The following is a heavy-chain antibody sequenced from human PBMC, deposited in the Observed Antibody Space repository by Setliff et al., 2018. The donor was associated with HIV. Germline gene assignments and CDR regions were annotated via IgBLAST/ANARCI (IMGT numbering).Heavy chain of an antibody. CDR3: ARGAELLWFGELHNIPYFDY. CDR2: IYYSGST. CDR1: GGSISSSSYY. J-gene: IGHJ4*02. V-gene: IGHV4-39*07. Sequence: SETLSLTCTVSGGSISSSSYYWGWIRQPPGKGLEWIGSIYYSGSTYYNPSLKSRVTISVDTSKNQFSLKLSSVTAADTAVYYCARGAELLWFGELHNIPYFDYWGQGTLVTVSS. D-gene: IGHD3-10*01.